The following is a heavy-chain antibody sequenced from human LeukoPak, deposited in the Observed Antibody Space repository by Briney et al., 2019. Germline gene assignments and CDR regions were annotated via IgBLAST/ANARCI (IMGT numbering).Heavy chain of an antibody. J-gene: IGHJ4*02. CDR3: ARDLLYYDSNGGDY. CDR2: ITSSSSYI. D-gene: IGHD3-22*01. CDR1: GFIFSSYS. V-gene: IGHV3-21*01. Sequence: GGSLRLSCTASGFIFSSYSMNWVRQAPGRGLEWVSSITSSSSYIYYADSVKGRFTISRDNAKNSLFLQMNSLRAEDAAVYYCARDLLYYDSNGGDYWGQGTLVTVSS.